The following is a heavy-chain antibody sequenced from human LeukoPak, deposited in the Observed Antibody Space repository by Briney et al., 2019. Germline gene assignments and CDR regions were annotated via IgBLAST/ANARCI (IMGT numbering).Heavy chain of an antibody. CDR3: ARDSFDGSTFDY. CDR2: IIPIFGTA. Sequence: SVKVSCKASGGTFSSYAISWVRQAPGQGLEWMGGIIPIFGTANYAQKFQGRVTITADKSTSTAYMELSSLRSEDTAVYYCARDSFDGSTFDYWGQGTLVTVSS. CDR1: GGTFSSYA. V-gene: IGHV1-69*06. D-gene: IGHD5-24*01. J-gene: IGHJ4*02.